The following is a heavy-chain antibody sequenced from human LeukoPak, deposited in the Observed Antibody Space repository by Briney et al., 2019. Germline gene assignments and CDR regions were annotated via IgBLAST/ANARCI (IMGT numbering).Heavy chain of an antibody. D-gene: IGHD6-13*01. Sequence: GGSLRLSCAASGFTFSSYGMHWVRQAPGKGLEWVAFIRYDGSNKYYADSVKGRFTISRDNSKNTLYLQMNSLRAEDTAVYYCAKGKNSSSWFHNWFDPWGQGTLVTVSS. CDR2: IRYDGSNK. CDR3: AKGKNSSSWFHNWFDP. J-gene: IGHJ5*02. V-gene: IGHV3-30*02. CDR1: GFTFSSYG.